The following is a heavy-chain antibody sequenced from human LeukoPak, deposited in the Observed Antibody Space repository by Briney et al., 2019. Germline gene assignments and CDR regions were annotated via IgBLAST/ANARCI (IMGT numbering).Heavy chain of an antibody. V-gene: IGHV3-48*01. CDR2: ISSSSSTI. CDR1: GFTFSSYS. J-gene: IGHJ4*02. CDR3: ARAYYDFWSGYDIFDY. D-gene: IGHD3-3*01. Sequence: PGGSLRLFCAASGFTFSSYSMNWVRQAPGKGLEWVSYISSSSSTIYYADSVKGRFTISRDNAKNSLYLQMNSLRAEDTAVYCCARAYYDFWSGYDIFDYWGQGTLVTVSS.